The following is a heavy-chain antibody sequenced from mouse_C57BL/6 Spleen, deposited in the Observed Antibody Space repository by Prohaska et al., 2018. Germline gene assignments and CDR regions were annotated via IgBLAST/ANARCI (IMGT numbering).Heavy chain of an antibody. V-gene: IGHV10-1*01. CDR1: GFSFNTYA. CDR3: VRDGNYAWFAY. Sequence: EVQLVESGGGLVQPKGSLKLSCAASGFSFNTYAMNWVRQAPGKGLEWVARIRSKSNNYATYYADSVKDRFTISRDDSESMLYLQMNNLKTEDTAMYYCVRDGNYAWFAYWGQGTLVTVSA. CDR2: IRSKSNNYAT. D-gene: IGHD2-1*01. J-gene: IGHJ3*01.